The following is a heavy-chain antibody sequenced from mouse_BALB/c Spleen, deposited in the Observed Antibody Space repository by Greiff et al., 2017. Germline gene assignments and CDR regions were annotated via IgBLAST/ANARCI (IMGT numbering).Heavy chain of an antibody. CDR3: ARGGYGSGFAY. D-gene: IGHD1-1*01. V-gene: IGHV5-6-3*01. CDR2: INSNGGST. CDR1: GFTFSSYG. Sequence: EVKVVESGGGLVQPGGSLKLSCAASGFTFSSYGMSWVRQTPDKRLELVATINSNGGSTYYPDSVKGRFTISRDNAKNTLYLQMSSLKSEDTAMYYCARGGYGSGFAYWGQGTLVTVSA. J-gene: IGHJ3*01.